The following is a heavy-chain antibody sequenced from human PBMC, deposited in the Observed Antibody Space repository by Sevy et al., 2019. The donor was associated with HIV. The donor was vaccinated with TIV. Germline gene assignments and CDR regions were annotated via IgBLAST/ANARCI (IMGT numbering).Heavy chain of an antibody. CDR1: GGFMSSYY. V-gene: IGHV4-59*13. CDR2: IYYSGST. J-gene: IGHJ4*02. CDR3: VRTHIAATYGHFDY. Sequence: SETLSLTCTVSGGFMSSYYWSWIRQPPGKGLEWIGYIYYSGSTNYNPSLKSRVTISADTSKNQFSLKLSSVTAADTAVYYCVRTHIAATYGHFDYWGQGALVTVSS. D-gene: IGHD6-13*01.